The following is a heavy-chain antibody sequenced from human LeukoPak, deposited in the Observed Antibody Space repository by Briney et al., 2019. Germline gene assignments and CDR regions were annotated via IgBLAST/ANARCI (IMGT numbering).Heavy chain of an antibody. V-gene: IGHV4-34*01. J-gene: IGHJ4*02. CDR3: AEGGQDTGMVSL. CDR2: INHSGTT. Sequence: PSETLSLTCAVYGGSFSGYYWSWIPQPPGKGLVWIGEINHSGTTNYNPSLNSRVTISVDTSKNQFSLKLSSVPAADRAGYYFAEGGQDTGMVSLWGQGTLVTVSS. D-gene: IGHD5-18*01. CDR1: GGSFSGYY.